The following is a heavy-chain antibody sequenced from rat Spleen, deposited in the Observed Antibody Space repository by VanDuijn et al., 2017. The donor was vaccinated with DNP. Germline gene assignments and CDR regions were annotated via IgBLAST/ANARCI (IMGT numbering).Heavy chain of an antibody. CDR2: ISGGETT. V-gene: IGHV2-6*01. J-gene: IGHJ4*01. Sequence: QVQLKESGPGLVQPSQTLSLTCTVSGFSLTAYTITWVRQPPGKGLEWIAAISGGETTYYSSALKSRLTISRDTSKSQVFLHMNSPQPEDTAIYFCASHITGPYVLDVWGQGTSVTVSS. CDR3: ASHITGPYVLDV. CDR1: GFSLTAYT. D-gene: IGHD1-12*01.